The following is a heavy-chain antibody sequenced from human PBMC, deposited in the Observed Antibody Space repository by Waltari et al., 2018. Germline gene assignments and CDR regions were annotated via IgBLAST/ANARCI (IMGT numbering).Heavy chain of an antibody. J-gene: IGHJ4*02. V-gene: IGHV3-23*04. CDR2: ISGRGGNT. CDR3: AKETAAVNRIAAAV. CDR1: GFTFSSYA. Sequence: EVQLVESGGGLVQPGGSLRLSCAASGFTFSSYAMSWVRQAPGKGLEWVSAISGRGGNTYYADSVKGRFTSSRDNSKNTLYLQMNSLRAEDTAVYYCAKETAAVNRIAAAVWGQGTLVTVSS. D-gene: IGHD6-13*01.